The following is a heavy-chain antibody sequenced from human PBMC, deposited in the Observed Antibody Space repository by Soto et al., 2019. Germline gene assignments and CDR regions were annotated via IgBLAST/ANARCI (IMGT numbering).Heavy chain of an antibody. D-gene: IGHD1-26*01. CDR1: GGSFSGYY. CDR2: INHSGST. V-gene: IGHV4-34*01. Sequence: PSETLSLTCAVYGGSFSGYYWSWIRQPPGKGLEWIGEINHSGSTNYNPSLKSRVTISVDTSKNQFSLKLSSVTAADTAVYYCAVWRISTNFDYWGQGTLVTVSS. J-gene: IGHJ4*02. CDR3: AVWRISTNFDY.